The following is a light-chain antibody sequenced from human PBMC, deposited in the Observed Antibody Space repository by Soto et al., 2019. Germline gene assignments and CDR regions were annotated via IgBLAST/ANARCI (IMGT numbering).Light chain of an antibody. CDR1: QIVFSN. J-gene: IGKJ1*01. CDR2: GAS. V-gene: IGKV3-15*01. Sequence: EIVMTRSPSXLXXSXXXXXXXXCRASQIVFSNLAWYQKKPGQAPRLLFYGASTRATGVPARFGGSESGTEFTLTINSLQSEDFAVYYCQQYSDWPWTFGQGTKVDIK. CDR3: QQYSDWPWT.